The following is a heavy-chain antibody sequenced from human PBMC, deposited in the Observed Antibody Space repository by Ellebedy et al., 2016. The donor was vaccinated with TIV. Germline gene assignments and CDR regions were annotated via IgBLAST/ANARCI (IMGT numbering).Heavy chain of an antibody. CDR1: GFSFRSYW. CDR2: INQGGSDK. J-gene: IGHJ3*02. V-gene: IGHV3-7*01. D-gene: IGHD4-17*01. Sequence: GESLKISCGASGFSFRSYWMTWVRQAPGKGLEWVANINQGGSDKYYVDSVEGRFTISRDNAKNSLFLQMNSLGVEDTAVYYCATDGSYGDYLSPAHASVMWGQGTLVSVSS. CDR3: ATDGSYGDYLSPAHASVM.